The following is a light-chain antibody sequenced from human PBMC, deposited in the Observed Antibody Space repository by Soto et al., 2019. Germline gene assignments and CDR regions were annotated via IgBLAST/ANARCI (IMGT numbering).Light chain of an antibody. J-gene: IGKJ1*01. Sequence: IQLTQSPSTLPASVGDRVTLTCRASQSISKWLAWYQQKPGTAPKLLIYHASILETAVPSRFSGNGSGTEFTLTISSLQPGDFATYYCQQYRTYSFGQGSRVEIK. V-gene: IGKV1-5*01. CDR3: QQYRTYS. CDR1: QSISKW. CDR2: HAS.